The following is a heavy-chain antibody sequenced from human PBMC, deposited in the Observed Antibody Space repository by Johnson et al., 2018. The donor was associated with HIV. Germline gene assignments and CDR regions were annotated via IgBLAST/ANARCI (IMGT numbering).Heavy chain of an antibody. Sequence: VQLVESGGGLVQPGRSLRLSCTGFGFTFGNYAVNWVRQAPGKGLEWVGFIRSKAYGGTTEYAASVKGRFTISRDDSKSIAYLQMGSLRAEYMAVYYCARELQLWFSAFDIWGQGTMVTVSS. D-gene: IGHD5-18*01. CDR3: ARELQLWFSAFDI. V-gene: IGHV3-49*04. J-gene: IGHJ3*02. CDR2: IRSKAYGGTT. CDR1: GFTFGNYA.